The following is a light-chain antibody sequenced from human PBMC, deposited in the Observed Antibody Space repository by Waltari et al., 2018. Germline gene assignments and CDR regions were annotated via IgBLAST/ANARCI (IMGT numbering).Light chain of an antibody. Sequence: QSVLTQPPLASGTPGQRVTISCSGNSSNIGINTVTWYQQLPGTAPKLHIYANYHRPSGVPVRFSASKSDTSASLAISGLQSEDEADYFCATWDDSLNGRVFGGGTKLAVL. V-gene: IGLV1-44*01. J-gene: IGLJ3*02. CDR1: SSNIGINT. CDR2: ANY. CDR3: ATWDDSLNGRV.